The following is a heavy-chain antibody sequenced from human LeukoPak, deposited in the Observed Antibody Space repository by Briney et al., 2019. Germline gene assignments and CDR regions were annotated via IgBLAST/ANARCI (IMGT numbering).Heavy chain of an antibody. CDR3: AKDRRGYCSSTSCYVDWFDP. CDR2: ISGSGGST. J-gene: IGHJ5*02. V-gene: IGHV3-23*01. D-gene: IGHD2-2*01. CDR1: GFTFSSYA. Sequence: GGSLRLSCEASGFTFSSYAMSWVRQAPGKGLEWVSAISGSGGSTYYADSVKGRFTISRDNSKNTLYLQMNSLRAEDTAVYYCAKDRRGYCSSTSCYVDWFDPWGQGTLVTVSS.